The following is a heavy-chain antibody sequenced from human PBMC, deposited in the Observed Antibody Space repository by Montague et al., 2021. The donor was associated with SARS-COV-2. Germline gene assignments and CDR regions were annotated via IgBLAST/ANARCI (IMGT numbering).Heavy chain of an antibody. J-gene: IGHJ4*02. D-gene: IGHD3-9*01. CDR2: ISSSSSYI. Sequence: SLILSFSASGFTFSSYSMNWVRQAPGKGLEWVSSISSSSSYIYYADSVKGRFTISRDNAKNSLYLQMNSLRAEDTAVYYCARDMYYDILTGYYTYWGQGTLVTVSS. CDR1: GFTFSSYS. CDR3: ARDMYYDILTGYYTY. V-gene: IGHV3-21*01.